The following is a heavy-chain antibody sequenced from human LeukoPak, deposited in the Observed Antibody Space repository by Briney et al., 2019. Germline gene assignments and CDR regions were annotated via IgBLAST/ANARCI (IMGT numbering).Heavy chain of an antibody. CDR3: ARGGNYGDYFDY. CDR1: GFTFSSYE. D-gene: IGHD4-17*01. V-gene: IGHV3-48*03. J-gene: IGHJ4*02. Sequence: GGSLRLSCAASGFTFSSYEMNWVRQAPGKGLEWVSYISSSGSTIYYADSVEGRFTISRDNAKNSLYLQMNSLRAEDTAVYYCARGGNYGDYFDYWGQGTLVTVSS. CDR2: ISSSGSTI.